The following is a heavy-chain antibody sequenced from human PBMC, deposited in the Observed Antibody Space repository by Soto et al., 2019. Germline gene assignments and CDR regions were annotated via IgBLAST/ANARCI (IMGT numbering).Heavy chain of an antibody. V-gene: IGHV1-18*01. CDR3: ARTLHRNYGMDV. CDR1: GYTFTSYG. Sequence: XVKVSCKASGYTFTSYGISWVRQAPGQGLEWMGWISAYNGNTNYAQKLQGRVTMTTDTSTSTAYMELRRMRSDDTAVYYCARTLHRNYGMDVWGQGTTVTVSS. CDR2: ISAYNGNT. J-gene: IGHJ6*02.